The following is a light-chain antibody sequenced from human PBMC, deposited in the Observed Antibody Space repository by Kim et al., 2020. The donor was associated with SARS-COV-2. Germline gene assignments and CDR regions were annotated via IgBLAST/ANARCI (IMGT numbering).Light chain of an antibody. J-gene: IGKJ2*01. CDR1: QTLVDNT. Sequence: LSPGESATLSCRSSQTLVDNTLAWYQQKPGRAPRLLIYHVSNRANGIPDKFSGSGSGTDFILTITKLEPDDFAVYYCQQYGGSPHTFGQGTKLEIK. V-gene: IGKV3-20*01. CDR3: QQYGGSPHT. CDR2: HVS.